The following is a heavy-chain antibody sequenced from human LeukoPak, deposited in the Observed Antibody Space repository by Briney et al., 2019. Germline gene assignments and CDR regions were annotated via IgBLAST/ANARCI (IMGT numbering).Heavy chain of an antibody. V-gene: IGHV4-59*12. D-gene: IGHD6-13*01. CDR1: GGSISSYY. CDR3: ARDRSSSFRAFDI. J-gene: IGHJ3*02. CDR2: IYYSGST. Sequence: SETLSLTCTVSGGSISSYYWSRIRQPPGKGLEWIGYIYYSGSTNYNPSLKSRVTISVDTSKNQFSLRLSSVTAADTAVYYCARDRSSSFRAFDIWGQGTMVTVSS.